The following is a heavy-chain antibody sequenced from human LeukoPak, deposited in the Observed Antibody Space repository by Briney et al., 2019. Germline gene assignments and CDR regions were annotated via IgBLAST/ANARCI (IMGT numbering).Heavy chain of an antibody. J-gene: IGHJ4*02. CDR2: IYYSGST. Sequence: SETLSLTCTVSGGSISSSSYYWGWIRQPPGKGLEWIGSIYYSGSTYYNPSLKSRVTISVDTSKNQFSLKLSSVTAADTAVYYCARDTVYYDFWSGYRNYFDYWGQGTLVTVSS. CDR3: ARDTVYYDFWSGYRNYFDY. V-gene: IGHV4-39*07. D-gene: IGHD3-3*01. CDR1: GGSISSSSYY.